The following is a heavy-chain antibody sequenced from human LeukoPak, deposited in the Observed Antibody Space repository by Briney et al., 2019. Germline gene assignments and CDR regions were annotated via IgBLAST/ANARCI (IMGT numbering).Heavy chain of an antibody. CDR3: ARASVATNDAFDI. Sequence: PSQTLSLTCAVSGGSISSGGYSWSWIRQPPGKGLEWIGYIYHSGSTYYNPSLKSRVTISVDRSKNQFSLKLSSVTAADTAVYYCARASVATNDAFDIWGQGKMVTVSS. V-gene: IGHV4-30-2*01. D-gene: IGHD5-12*01. CDR1: GGSISSGGYS. CDR2: IYHSGST. J-gene: IGHJ3*02.